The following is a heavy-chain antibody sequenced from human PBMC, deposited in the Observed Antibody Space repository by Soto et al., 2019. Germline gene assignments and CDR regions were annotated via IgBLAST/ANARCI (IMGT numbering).Heavy chain of an antibody. Sequence: QVQLVESGGGVVQPGRSLRLSCAASGFTFSSYAMHWVRQAPGKGLEWVAVISYDGSNKYYADSVKGRFTISRDNAKNSLYLQMNSLRAEDTAVYYCARLAQPIDYWGQGTLVTVSS. CDR2: ISYDGSNK. CDR1: GFTFSSYA. J-gene: IGHJ4*02. CDR3: ARLAQPIDY. V-gene: IGHV3-30-3*01. D-gene: IGHD2-2*01.